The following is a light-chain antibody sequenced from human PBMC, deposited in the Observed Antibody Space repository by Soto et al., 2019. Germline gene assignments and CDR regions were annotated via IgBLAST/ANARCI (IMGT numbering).Light chain of an antibody. V-gene: IGKV3-20*01. CDR1: RSISTY. CDR3: QQYGGSPIT. Sequence: ETVLRQYPATLSLSPGERATLSCRASRSISTYLAWYKQKPGQAPRLLISGASMRASGVPVRFIGSGSGTDFTLTITRLEPEDFALYYCQQYGGSPITFGLGTRLEIK. J-gene: IGKJ5*01. CDR2: GAS.